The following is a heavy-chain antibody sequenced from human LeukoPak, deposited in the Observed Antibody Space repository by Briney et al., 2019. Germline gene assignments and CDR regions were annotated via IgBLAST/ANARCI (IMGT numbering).Heavy chain of an antibody. CDR2: INHSGST. D-gene: IGHD2-15*01. J-gene: IGHJ5*02. Sequence: PSETLSLTCAVYGGSFSGYYWSWIRQPPGKGLEWLGEINHSGSTNYNPSLKSRVTISVDTSKNQFSLKLSSVTAADTAVYYCAREAVVVAATPAGIWFDPWGQGTLVTVSS. CDR3: AREAVVVAATPAGIWFDP. V-gene: IGHV4-34*01. CDR1: GGSFSGYY.